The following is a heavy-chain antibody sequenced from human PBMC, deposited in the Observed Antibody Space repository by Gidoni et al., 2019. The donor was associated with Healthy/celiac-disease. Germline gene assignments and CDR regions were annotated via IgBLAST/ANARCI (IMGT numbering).Heavy chain of an antibody. J-gene: IGHJ4*02. Sequence: EVQLVESGGGLVQPGRSLRLSCAASGFPFADYAMHWVRQAPGKGLEWVSGISWNSGSIGYADSVKGRFTISRDNAKNSLYLQMNSLRAEDTALYYCAKDIGTLYGDYEDYFDYWGQGTLVTVSS. CDR2: ISWNSGSI. CDR1: GFPFADYA. V-gene: IGHV3-9*01. CDR3: AKDIGTLYGDYEDYFDY. D-gene: IGHD4-17*01.